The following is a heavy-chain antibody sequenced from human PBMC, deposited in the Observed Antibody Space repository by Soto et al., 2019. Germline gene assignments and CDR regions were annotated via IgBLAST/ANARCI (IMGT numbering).Heavy chain of an antibody. Sequence: EASVRVSCKASGYTFTSYAMHWVRQAPGQRLEWMGWINAGNGNTKYSQKFQGRVTITRDTSASTAYMELSSLRSEDTAVYYCARAVMATSLYYFDYWGQGTLVTVSS. J-gene: IGHJ4*02. D-gene: IGHD2-21*01. CDR3: ARAVMATSLYYFDY. CDR2: INAGNGNT. CDR1: GYTFTSYA. V-gene: IGHV1-3*01.